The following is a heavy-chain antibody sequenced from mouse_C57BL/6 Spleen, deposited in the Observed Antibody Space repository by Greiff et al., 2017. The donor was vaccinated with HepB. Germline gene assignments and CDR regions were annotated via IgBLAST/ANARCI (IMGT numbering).Heavy chain of an antibody. CDR3: AGLRDWYFDV. V-gene: IGHV1-26*01. J-gene: IGHJ1*03. CDR2: INPNNGGT. D-gene: IGHD3-1*01. CDR1: GYTFTDYY. Sequence: EVQLQQSGPELVKPGASVKISCKASGYTFTDYYMNWVKQSHGKSLEWIGDINPNNGGTSYNQKFKGKATLTVDKSSSTAYMELRSLTSEDSAVYYCAGLRDWYFDVWGTGTTVTVSS.